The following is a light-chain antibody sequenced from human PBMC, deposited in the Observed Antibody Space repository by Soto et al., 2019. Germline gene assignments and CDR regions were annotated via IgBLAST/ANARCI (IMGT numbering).Light chain of an antibody. Sequence: EVVMTQSPGTLSMSPGDRATLSCRANQSVSSKLAWYQQKSGQAPRLLIYGASSRANGIPDRFSGSGSGTDFTLTISRLEPEDFAVYYCQQYGNLRTFGQGTKVEFK. V-gene: IGKV3-20*01. CDR1: QSVSSK. CDR3: QQYGNLRT. J-gene: IGKJ1*01. CDR2: GAS.